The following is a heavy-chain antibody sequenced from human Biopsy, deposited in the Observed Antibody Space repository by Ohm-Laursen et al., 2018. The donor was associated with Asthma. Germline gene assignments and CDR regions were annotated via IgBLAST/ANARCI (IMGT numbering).Heavy chain of an antibody. CDR1: GFTFKNFG. Sequence: SLRLSCAASGFTFKNFGMHWVRQAPGKGLEWVALISSDVREWYADSVKGRFTISRDNSRNTLHLQMNSLRAEDTAVYYCAKDVFPGWELRRGPDYWGQGTLVTVSS. CDR3: AKDVFPGWELRRGPDY. CDR2: ISSDVRE. V-gene: IGHV3-30*18. D-gene: IGHD1-26*01. J-gene: IGHJ4*02.